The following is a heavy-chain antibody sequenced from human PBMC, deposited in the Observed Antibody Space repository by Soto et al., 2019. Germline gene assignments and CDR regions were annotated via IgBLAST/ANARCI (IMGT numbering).Heavy chain of an antibody. CDR2: FDPEDGET. CDR1: GYTLTEVS. Sequence: DSVKVSCKVSGYTLTEVSMHWVRQAPGKGLEWMGGFDPEDGETIYAQKFQGRVTMTEDTSTDTAYMELSSLRSEDTAVYYCATLGHYDILTGYWGTPGKYYFDYWGQGTLVTVSS. J-gene: IGHJ4*02. CDR3: ATLGHYDILTGYWGTPGKYYFDY. D-gene: IGHD3-9*01. V-gene: IGHV1-24*01.